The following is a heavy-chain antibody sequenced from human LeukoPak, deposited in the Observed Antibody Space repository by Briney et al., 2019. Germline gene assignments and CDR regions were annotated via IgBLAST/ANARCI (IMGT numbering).Heavy chain of an antibody. J-gene: IGHJ4*02. Sequence: GASVKVSCKASGYTFTGYYMHWVRQAPGQGLEWMGWINPNSGGTRYAQKFQGRVTMTRDTSISTAYMELSSLESDDTAVYYCARDNSPRMPGAGTFDYWGQGTLVTVSS. V-gene: IGHV1-2*02. CDR3: ARDNSPRMPGAGTFDY. D-gene: IGHD6-13*01. CDR2: INPNSGGT. CDR1: GYTFTGYY.